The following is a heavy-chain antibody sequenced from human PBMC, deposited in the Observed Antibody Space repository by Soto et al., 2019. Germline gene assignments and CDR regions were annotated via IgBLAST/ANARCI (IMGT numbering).Heavy chain of an antibody. V-gene: IGHV1-46*01. CDR3: ARTQAVWFGELYYYGMDV. D-gene: IGHD3-10*01. CDR2: INPTGGST. Sequence: QVQLVQSGAEMKQPGASVKVSCKASGYTFTNYYIHWVRQAPGQGLEWMGMINPTGGSTSYAQKFQGRVTMTRDRATRTGYMELHNLTSEETAVFYGARTQAVWFGELYYYGMDVWGQGTTVTVSS. CDR1: GYTFTNYY. J-gene: IGHJ6*02.